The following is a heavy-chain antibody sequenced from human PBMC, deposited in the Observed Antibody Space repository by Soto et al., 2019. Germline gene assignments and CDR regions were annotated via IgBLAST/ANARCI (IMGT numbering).Heavy chain of an antibody. CDR1: GGSISSYY. V-gene: IGHV4-59*08. Sequence: QVQLQESGPGLVKPSETLSLTCTVSGGSISSYYWSWIRQPPGKGLEWIGYIYYSGSTNYNPSLXSXAXIXXDTSKNQFSLQLSSVAAADTAVYYCARRYGRCLDYWGQGTLVTVSS. CDR2: IYYSGST. CDR3: ARRYGRCLDY. D-gene: IGHD3-16*01. J-gene: IGHJ4*02.